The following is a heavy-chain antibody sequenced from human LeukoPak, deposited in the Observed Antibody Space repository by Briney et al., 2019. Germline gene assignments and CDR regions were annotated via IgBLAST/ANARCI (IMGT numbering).Heavy chain of an antibody. V-gene: IGHV3-9*01. D-gene: IGHD2-2*02. J-gene: IGHJ4*02. CDR1: GFIFDDYA. CDR2: ISWNSGYI. Sequence: SLRLSFAASGFIFDDYAMYWVRQAPGKGLEWVSGISWNSGYIGYADSVKGRFSISRDNAKNSVYLQMNSLRPEDAALYYCAKDRSCSSTSCYTGFDYWGQGTQVTVSS. CDR3: AKDRSCSSTSCYTGFDY.